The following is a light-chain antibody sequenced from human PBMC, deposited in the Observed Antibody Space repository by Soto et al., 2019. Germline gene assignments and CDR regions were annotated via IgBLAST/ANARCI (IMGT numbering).Light chain of an antibody. J-gene: IGLJ3*02. CDR2: GNS. V-gene: IGLV1-40*01. CDR1: SSNIGAGYD. Sequence: QSVLTQPPSVSGAPGQRVTISCTGSSSNIGAGYDVHWYQQLRGTAPKLLIYGNSNRPSGVPDRFSGSKSGTSASLAITGLQAEDEADYYCQSYDSSLSVWVFGGGTKLTVL. CDR3: QSYDSSLSVWV.